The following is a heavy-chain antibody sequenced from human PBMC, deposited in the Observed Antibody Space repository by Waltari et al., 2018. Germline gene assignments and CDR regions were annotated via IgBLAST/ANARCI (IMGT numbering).Heavy chain of an antibody. J-gene: IGHJ4*02. CDR3: ARDLRYFDWFSGGGLDY. CDR2: INAGNGNT. CDR1: GYTFTSYA. Sequence: QVQLVQSGAEVKKPGASVKVSCKASGYTFTSYAMHWVRQAPGQRLEWMGWINAGNGNTKYSQKFQARVTFTRDTSASTAYLELGSLRSEDTAVYYCARDLRYFDWFSGGGLDYWGQGTLVTVSS. V-gene: IGHV1-3*01. D-gene: IGHD3-9*01.